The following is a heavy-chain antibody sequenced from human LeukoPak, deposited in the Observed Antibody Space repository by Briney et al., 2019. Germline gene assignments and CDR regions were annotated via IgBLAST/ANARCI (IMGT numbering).Heavy chain of an antibody. J-gene: IGHJ5*02. Sequence: GGSLRLSCAASGFTFSSYAMSWVRQAPGKGLEWVSAISGSGGSTYYAESVKGRFTISRDNSKNTLYLQMNSLRAEDTAVYYCAKGSWHNWFYPWGQGTLVTVSS. D-gene: IGHD6-13*01. CDR2: ISGSGGST. CDR1: GFTFSSYA. CDR3: AKGSWHNWFYP. V-gene: IGHV3-23*01.